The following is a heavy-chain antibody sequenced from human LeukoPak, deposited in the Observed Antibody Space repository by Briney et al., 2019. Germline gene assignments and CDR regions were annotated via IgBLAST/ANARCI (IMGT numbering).Heavy chain of an antibody. CDR3: ARLVDRGGWYYFDY. J-gene: IGHJ4*02. V-gene: IGHV1-18*01. CDR2: ISAYNGNT. Sequence: GASVKVSCKASGYTFTSYGISWVRRAPGQGLEWMGWISAYNGNTNYAQKLQGRVTMTTDTSTSTAYMELRSLRSDDTAVYYCARLVDRGGWYYFDYWGQGTLVTVSS. CDR1: GYTFTSYG. D-gene: IGHD6-19*01.